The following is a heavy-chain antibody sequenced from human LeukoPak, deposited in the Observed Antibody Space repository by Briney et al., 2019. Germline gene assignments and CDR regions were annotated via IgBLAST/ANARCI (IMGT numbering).Heavy chain of an antibody. J-gene: IGHJ6*03. D-gene: IGHD1-26*01. CDR1: GFTFDDYG. CDR3: ARGGELLDAHYYYDYMDV. CDR2: INWNGGST. Sequence: GGSLRLSCAASGFTFDDYGMSWVRQAPGKGLEWVSGINWNGGSTGYADSVKGRFTISRDDAKNSLYLQMNSLRAEDTALYYCARGGELLDAHYYYDYMDVWGKGTTVTVSS. V-gene: IGHV3-20*04.